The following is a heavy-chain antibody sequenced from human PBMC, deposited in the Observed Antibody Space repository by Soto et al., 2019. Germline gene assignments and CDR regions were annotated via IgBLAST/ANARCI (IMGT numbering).Heavy chain of an antibody. CDR1: SGTFISYA. D-gene: IGHD4-17*01. V-gene: IGHV1-69*13. CDR3: AAGYGDFYYYGMDV. CDR2: IIPIFGTA. J-gene: IGHJ6*02. Sequence: SAKVSFKASSGTFISYAISWVRQAPGQGLEWMGGIIPIFGTANYAQKFQGRVTITADESTSTAYMELSSLRSEDTAVYYCAAGYGDFYYYGMDVWGQGTTVTVSS.